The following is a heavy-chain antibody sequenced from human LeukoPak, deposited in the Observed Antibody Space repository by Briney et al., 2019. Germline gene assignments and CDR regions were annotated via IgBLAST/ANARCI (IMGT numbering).Heavy chain of an antibody. Sequence: SETLSLTCTVSGGSISSSSYYWGWIRQPPGKGLEWIGSIYYSGSTYYNPSLKSRVTISVDTSKNQFSLKLSSVTAADTAVYYCASSPLNQFTAAASDVWGQGTTVTVSS. V-gene: IGHV4-39*07. CDR1: GGSISSSSYY. CDR2: IYYSGST. D-gene: IGHD6-13*01. J-gene: IGHJ6*02. CDR3: ASSPLNQFTAAASDV.